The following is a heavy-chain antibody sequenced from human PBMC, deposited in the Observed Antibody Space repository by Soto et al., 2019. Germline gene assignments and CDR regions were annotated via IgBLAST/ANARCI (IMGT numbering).Heavy chain of an antibody. J-gene: IGHJ5*02. CDR1: GYTFTGYY. Sequence: QVQLVQSGAEVKKPGASVKVSCKASGYTFTGYYMHWVRQAPGQGLEWMGWINPNRGGTNYAQKLQGWVTMTRGRSSSTAYKEQGRRRSDDTAGYDCARGRRTRAVAGTYWFDRWGQGTLVTVSS. D-gene: IGHD6-19*01. CDR3: ARGRRTRAVAGTYWFDR. V-gene: IGHV1-2*04. CDR2: INPNRGGT.